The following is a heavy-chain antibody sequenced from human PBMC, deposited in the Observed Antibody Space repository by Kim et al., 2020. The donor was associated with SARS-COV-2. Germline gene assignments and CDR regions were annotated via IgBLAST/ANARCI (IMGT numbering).Heavy chain of an antibody. J-gene: IGHJ3*02. CDR1: GYSFTSYW. Sequence: GESLKISCKGSGYSFTSYWISWVRQMPGKGLEWMGRIDPSDSYTNYSPSFQGHVTISADKSISTAYLQWSSLKASDTAMYYCARGLSTYYDILTGYSNAFDIWGQGTMVTVSS. D-gene: IGHD3-9*01. V-gene: IGHV5-10-1*01. CDR2: IDPSDSYT. CDR3: ARGLSTYYDILTGYSNAFDI.